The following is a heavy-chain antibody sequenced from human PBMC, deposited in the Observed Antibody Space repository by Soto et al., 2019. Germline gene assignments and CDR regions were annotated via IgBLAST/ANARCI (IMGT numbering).Heavy chain of an antibody. D-gene: IGHD6-6*01. J-gene: IGHJ5*02. CDR3: ARSKAARLWGDPGLKRFDP. CDR1: AGSISSGGYY. Sequence: SETLSLTCTVSAGSISSGGYYWSWLRQHPGKGLEWIGYIYYSGSTNYNPSLKSRVTISVDTSKNQFSLKLSSVTAADTAVYYCARSKAARLWGDPGLKRFDPWGQGTLVTVSS. V-gene: IGHV4-61*08. CDR2: IYYSGST.